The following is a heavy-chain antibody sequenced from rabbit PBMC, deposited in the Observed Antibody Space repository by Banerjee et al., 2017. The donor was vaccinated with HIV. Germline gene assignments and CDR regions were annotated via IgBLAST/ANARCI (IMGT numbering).Heavy chain of an antibody. J-gene: IGHJ4*01. Sequence: QEQLEETGGGLVQPGESLTLSCKASGFDFSSYGVCWVRQAPGKGLEWIACIDAGSSGSTYYASWAKGRFTISKTSSTTVTLQMTSLTAADTATYFCARWVGGSDYFNLWGPGTLVTVS. CDR1: GFDFSSYG. CDR3: ARWVGGSDYFNL. V-gene: IGHV1S45*01. D-gene: IGHD8-1*01. CDR2: IDAGSSGST.